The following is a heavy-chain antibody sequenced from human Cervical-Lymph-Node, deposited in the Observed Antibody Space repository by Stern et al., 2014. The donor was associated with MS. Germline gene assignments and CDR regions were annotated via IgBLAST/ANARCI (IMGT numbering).Heavy chain of an antibody. CDR3: AKDRAPIVAAALAGMDV. D-gene: IGHD2-2*01. J-gene: IGHJ6*02. Sequence: QLVESGGGLVQPGRSLRLSCAASGFTFDDYAMHLVRQAPGKGLEWVSSISWNGAGIDYADSVKGRFAISRDNAKNSLYLQMNSLSPEDTALYYCAKDRAPIVAAALAGMDVWGQGTTVTVSS. V-gene: IGHV3-9*01. CDR2: ISWNGAGI. CDR1: GFTFDDYA.